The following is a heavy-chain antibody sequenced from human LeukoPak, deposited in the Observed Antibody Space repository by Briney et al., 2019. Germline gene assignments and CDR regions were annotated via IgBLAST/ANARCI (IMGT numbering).Heavy chain of an antibody. CDR3: AREGPTDYGDYVLPYYFDY. Sequence: SVKVSCKASGGTFSSYAISWVRQAPEQGLEWMGGIIPIFGTANYAQKFQGRVTITADESTSTAYMELSSLRSEDTAVYYCAREGPTDYGDYVLPYYFDYWGQGTLITVSS. CDR1: GGTFSSYA. J-gene: IGHJ4*02. CDR2: IIPIFGTA. D-gene: IGHD4-17*01. V-gene: IGHV1-69*13.